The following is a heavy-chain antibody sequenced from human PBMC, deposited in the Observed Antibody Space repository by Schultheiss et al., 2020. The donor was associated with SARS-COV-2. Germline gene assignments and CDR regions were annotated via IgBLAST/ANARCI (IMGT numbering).Heavy chain of an antibody. V-gene: IGHV3-9*01. CDR1: GFTFSSYS. CDR3: ARDLGGGYAFDI. J-gene: IGHJ3*02. CDR2: ISWNSGSI. D-gene: IGHD2-15*01. Sequence: GGSLRLSCAASGFTFSSYSMNWVRQAPGKGLEWVSGISWNSGSIGYADSVKGRFTISRDNAKNSLYLQMNSLRAEDTAVYYCARDLGGGYAFDIWGQGTMVTVSS.